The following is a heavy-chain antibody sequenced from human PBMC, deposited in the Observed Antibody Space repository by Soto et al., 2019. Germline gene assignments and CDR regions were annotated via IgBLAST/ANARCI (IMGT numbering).Heavy chain of an antibody. J-gene: IGHJ6*02. CDR3: AKNGQPPYYYYGLDV. CDR2: ISGYNGDT. Sequence: QGQLVQSEAEVKKPGASVKVSCKASGYTFTRYGISWVRQAPGQGLEWMGWISGYNGDTNYAQKFQDRVSMTIDTSTGTAYMELRSLTSDATAVYYCAKNGQPPYYYYGLDVWGQGTKVTVSS. CDR1: GYTFTRYG. D-gene: IGHD2-8*01. V-gene: IGHV1-18*01.